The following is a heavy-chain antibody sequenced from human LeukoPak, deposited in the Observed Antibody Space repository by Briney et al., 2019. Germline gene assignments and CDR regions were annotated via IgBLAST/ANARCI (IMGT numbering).Heavy chain of an antibody. CDR1: GGSISSSSYY. J-gene: IGHJ4*02. D-gene: IGHD6-19*01. V-gene: IGHV4-39*07. Sequence: SETLSLTCTVSGGSISSSSYYWGWIRQPPGKGLEWIGSIYYSGSTYYNPSLKSRVTISVDTSKNQFSLKLSSVTAADTAVYYCARRRSSGWYGLWDYWGQGTLVTVSS. CDR3: ARRRSSGWYGLWDY. CDR2: IYYSGST.